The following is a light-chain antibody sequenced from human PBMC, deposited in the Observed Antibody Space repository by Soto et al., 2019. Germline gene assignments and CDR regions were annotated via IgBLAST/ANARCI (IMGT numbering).Light chain of an antibody. CDR3: SSFTSSSTQV. V-gene: IGLV2-14*01. J-gene: IGLJ3*02. Sequence: QSSLTQPASVSGSLGQSITISCTGTSSDIGGYDYVSWYQQHPGKVPKLMIYEVYNRPSGVSNRFSGSKSANTASLTISGLQADDEADYYCSSFTSSSTQVFGGGTKLTVL. CDR2: EVY. CDR1: SSDIGGYDY.